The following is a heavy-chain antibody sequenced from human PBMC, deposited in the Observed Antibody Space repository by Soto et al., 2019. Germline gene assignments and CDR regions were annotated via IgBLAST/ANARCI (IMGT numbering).Heavy chain of an antibody. CDR3: TKLKGARRTDNGMDA. CDR1: GDSASSISAA. CDR2: AYYRSQWYY. V-gene: IGHV6-1*01. D-gene: IGHD3-9*01. Sequence: SQTLSLTCAISGDSASSISAAWNSIWQSPSRGLEWLGRAYYRSQWYYDSAVSVRSRITVIPDTSKNQFSLQLNSVTPEDTAVYYCTKLKGARRTDNGMDAWHHGIPVNVSS. J-gene: IGHJ6*02.